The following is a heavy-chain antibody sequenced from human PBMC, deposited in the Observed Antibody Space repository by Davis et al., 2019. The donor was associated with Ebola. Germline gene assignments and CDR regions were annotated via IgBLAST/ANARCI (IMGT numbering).Heavy chain of an antibody. J-gene: IGHJ4*02. CDR1: GGSFSGYY. Sequence: SETLSLTCAVYGGSFSGYYWSWIRQHPGKGLEWIGYIYYSGSTYYNPSLKSRVTISVDTSKSQFSLKLTSVTAADTAVYYCARGGGWLPDFWGLGTLVTVSS. D-gene: IGHD6-19*01. CDR2: IYYSGST. CDR3: ARGGGWLPDF. V-gene: IGHV4-34*01.